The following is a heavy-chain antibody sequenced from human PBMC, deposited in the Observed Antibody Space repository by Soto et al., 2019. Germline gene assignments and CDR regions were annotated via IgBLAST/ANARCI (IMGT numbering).Heavy chain of an antibody. CDR1: GFTFDDYA. Sequence: GGSLRLSCAASGFTFDDYAMHWVRQAPGKGLEWVSLISWDGGSTYYADSVKGRFTISRDNSKNSLYLQMNSLRAEDIALYYCAKELRYCSGGSCYGDYYYGMDVWGQGTTVTVSS. CDR3: AKELRYCSGGSCYGDYYYGMDV. D-gene: IGHD2-15*01. CDR2: ISWDGGST. J-gene: IGHJ6*02. V-gene: IGHV3-43D*03.